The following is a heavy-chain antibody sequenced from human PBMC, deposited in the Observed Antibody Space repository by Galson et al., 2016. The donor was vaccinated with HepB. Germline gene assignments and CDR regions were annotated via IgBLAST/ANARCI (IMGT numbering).Heavy chain of an antibody. V-gene: IGHV5-51*01. Sequence: QSGAEVKKPGESLKISCKGSGYSFSTYWIGWVRQMPGKGLEWMAIIYPGDSDIKYSPSFRGQVTISVDKSISSAYLQWSSLKASDSAMYYCARRGAYNFGGYFDLWGRGTLVTVSS. D-gene: IGHD5-24*01. CDR2: IYPGDSDI. CDR1: GYSFSTYW. CDR3: ARRGAYNFGGYFDL. J-gene: IGHJ2*01.